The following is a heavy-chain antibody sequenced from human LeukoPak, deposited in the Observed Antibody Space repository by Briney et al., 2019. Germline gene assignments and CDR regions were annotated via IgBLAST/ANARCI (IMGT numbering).Heavy chain of an antibody. Sequence: ASVKVSCKASGYTFTGYYLHWVRQAPGQGLEWMGWINPNTGGTNYAQNFQGRVTMTRDTSISTAYMEVTRLRPDDTAVYYCARALVPAAQRLSSWGQGTLVTVSS. D-gene: IGHD2-2*01. CDR2: INPNTGGT. CDR1: GYTFTGYY. CDR3: ARALVPAAQRLSS. V-gene: IGHV1-2*02. J-gene: IGHJ5*02.